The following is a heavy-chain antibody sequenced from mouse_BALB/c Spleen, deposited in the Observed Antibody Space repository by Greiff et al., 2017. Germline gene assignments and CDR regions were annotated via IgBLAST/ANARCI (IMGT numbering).Heavy chain of an antibody. Sequence: EVKLLASGGGLVKPGGSLKLSCAASGFTFSSYAMSWVRQTPEKRLEWVATISSGGSYTYYPDSVKGRFTISRDNAKNTLYLQMSSLRSEDTAMYYCARGDYCDYWGQGTTLTVAA. V-gene: IGHV5-9-3*01. CDR1: GFTFSSYA. CDR2: ISSGGSYT. CDR3: ARGDYCDY. J-gene: IGHJ2*01.